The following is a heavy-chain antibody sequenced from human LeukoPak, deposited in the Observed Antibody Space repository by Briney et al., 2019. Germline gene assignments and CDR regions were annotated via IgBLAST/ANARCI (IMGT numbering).Heavy chain of an antibody. CDR1: GFTFSSYA. D-gene: IGHD6-6*01. V-gene: IGHV3-30*04. J-gene: IGHJ6*03. CDR3: ARRARPYYYYYYMDV. Sequence: GGSLRLSCAASGFTFSSYAMHWVRQAPGKGLEWVAVISYDGSNKYYADSVKGRFTISRDNSKNTLYLQMNSLRAEDTAVYYCARRARPYYYYYYMDVWGKGTTVTVSS. CDR2: ISYDGSNK.